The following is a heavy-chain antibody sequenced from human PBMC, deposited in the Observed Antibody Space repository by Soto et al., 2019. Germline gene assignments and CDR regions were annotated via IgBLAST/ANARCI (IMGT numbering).Heavy chain of an antibody. CDR1: GGSISSYY. J-gene: IGHJ3*02. V-gene: IGHV4-4*07. CDR2: IYTSGST. Sequence: SETLSLTXTVSGGSISSYYWSWIRQPAGKGLEWIGRIYTSGSTNYNPSLKSRVTMSVDTSKNQFSLKLSSVTAEDTAVYYCAKPQWGVVGRSDAFDIWGQGTMVTVSS. CDR3: AKPQWGVVGRSDAFDI. D-gene: IGHD1-26*01.